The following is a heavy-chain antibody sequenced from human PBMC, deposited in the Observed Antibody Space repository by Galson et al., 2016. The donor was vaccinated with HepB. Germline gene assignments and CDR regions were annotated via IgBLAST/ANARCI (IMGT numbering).Heavy chain of an antibody. Sequence: TLSLTCTVSGGSISSGGYYWSWIRQHPGKGLEYIGYIYYSGSTYYSPSLESRVSVSVDTSDNQFSLTLRSVTAADTAVYYCARGSPTMVGLDYWGQGTLVTVSS. D-gene: IGHD4-23*01. V-gene: IGHV4-31*03. CDR3: ARGSPTMVGLDY. CDR1: GGSISSGGYY. CDR2: IYYSGST. J-gene: IGHJ4*02.